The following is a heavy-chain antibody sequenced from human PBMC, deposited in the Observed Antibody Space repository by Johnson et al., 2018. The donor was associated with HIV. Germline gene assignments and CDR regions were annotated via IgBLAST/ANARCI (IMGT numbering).Heavy chain of an antibody. CDR2: IRFDGSNK. D-gene: IGHD5-18*01. CDR3: AKDSRYSYGPDAFDI. J-gene: IGHJ3*02. Sequence: QVQLVESGGGVVQPGGSLRLSCAASGFIFSNYGMHWVRQAPGKGLEWVAFIRFDGSNKYYADSVKGRFTISRDNSKNTLSLQMNSLRAEDTAVYYCAKDSRYSYGPDAFDIWGQGTMVTVSS. CDR1: GFIFSNYG. V-gene: IGHV3-30*02.